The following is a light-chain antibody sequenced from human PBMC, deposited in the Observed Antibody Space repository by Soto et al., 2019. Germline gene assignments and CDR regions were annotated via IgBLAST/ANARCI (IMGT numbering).Light chain of an antibody. V-gene: IGKV1-39*01. CDR3: QQSYSTPWT. Sequence: DIQMTQSPSSLSASVGDRVTITCRASQSISNYLNWYQQKPGKAPNLLIYAAFSLQSGVPSRFSGSGSGTDFTLTISSLQPEDFATYYCQQSYSTPWTFGQGTKVEIK. CDR1: QSISNY. J-gene: IGKJ1*01. CDR2: AAF.